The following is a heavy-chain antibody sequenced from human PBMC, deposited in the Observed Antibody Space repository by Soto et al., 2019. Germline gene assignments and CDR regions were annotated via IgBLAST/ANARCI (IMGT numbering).Heavy chain of an antibody. V-gene: IGHV1-69*01. CDR2: IIPIFGTA. J-gene: IGHJ3*02. CDR3: ARSLDSYDLWSGQRSKDAFDI. D-gene: IGHD3-3*01. CDR1: GGTFSSYA. Sequence: QVQLVQFGAEVKKPGSSVKVSCKASGGTFSSYAISWVRQAPGQGLEWMGGIIPIFGTANYAQKFQGRVTITADEYTSTAYMELSSLRSEDTAVYYCARSLDSYDLWSGQRSKDAFDIWGQGTMVTVSS.